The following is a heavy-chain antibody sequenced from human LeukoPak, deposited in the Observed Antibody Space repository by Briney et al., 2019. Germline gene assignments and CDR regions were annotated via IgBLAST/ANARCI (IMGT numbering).Heavy chain of an antibody. Sequence: PSETLSLTRTVSGGSISSSSYYWGWIRQPPGKGLEWIGSIYYSGSTYYNPSLKSRVTISVDTSKNQFSLKLSSVTAADTAVYHCAVGYGGLDYWGQGTLVTVSS. CDR3: AVGYGGLDY. CDR2: IYYSGST. J-gene: IGHJ4*02. V-gene: IGHV4-39*01. D-gene: IGHD2-8*02. CDR1: GGSISSSSYY.